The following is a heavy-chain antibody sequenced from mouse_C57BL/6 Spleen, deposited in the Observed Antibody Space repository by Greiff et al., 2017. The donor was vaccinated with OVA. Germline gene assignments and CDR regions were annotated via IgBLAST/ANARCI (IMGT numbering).Heavy chain of an antibody. Sequence: EVQLVESGGGLVQPGGSLSLSCAASGFTFTDYYMSWVRQPPGKALEWLGFIRNKANGYTTEYSASVKGRFTISRDNSQSILYLQMNALRAEDSATYYCARSPVVGPYYFDYWGQGTTLTVSS. D-gene: IGHD1-1*01. J-gene: IGHJ2*01. CDR2: IRNKANGYTT. V-gene: IGHV7-3*01. CDR3: ARSPVVGPYYFDY. CDR1: GFTFTDYY.